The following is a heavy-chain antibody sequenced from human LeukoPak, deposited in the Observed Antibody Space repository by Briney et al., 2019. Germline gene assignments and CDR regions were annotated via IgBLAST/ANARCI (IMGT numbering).Heavy chain of an antibody. CDR1: GFTFSSYS. Sequence: GGSLRLSCAASGFTFSSYSMNWVRQAPGKGLEWVSSINSGSSYMYYADSVKGRFTISRDNAKNSLYLQMNSLRVEDTAVYYCARGHSSVVTGIPSYFDYWGRGTLVTVSS. V-gene: IGHV3-21*01. D-gene: IGHD2-21*02. J-gene: IGHJ4*02. CDR3: ARGHSSVVTGIPSYFDY. CDR2: INSGSSYM.